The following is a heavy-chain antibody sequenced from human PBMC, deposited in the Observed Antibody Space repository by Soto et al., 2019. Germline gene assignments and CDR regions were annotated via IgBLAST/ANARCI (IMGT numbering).Heavy chain of an antibody. J-gene: IGHJ4*02. CDR1: GGSVSSGSYY. CDR3: ARLDGYIFFDY. CDR2: IYYSGST. D-gene: IGHD5-12*01. V-gene: IGHV4-61*01. Sequence: QVQLQESGPGLVKPSETLSLTCTVSGGSVSSGSYYWSWIRQPPGKGLEWIGYIYYSGSTNYNPSLKSRVTISVDTSKNQFSLKLSSVTAADTAVYYCARLDGYIFFDYWGQGTLVTVSS.